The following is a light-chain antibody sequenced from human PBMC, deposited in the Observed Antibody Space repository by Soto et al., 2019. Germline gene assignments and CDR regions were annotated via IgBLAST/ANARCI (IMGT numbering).Light chain of an antibody. CDR2: GAS. Sequence: EIVLTQSPGTLSLSPGERATLSCRASQRFSSNLARYQQKHGQATRFVISGASNRATGIPDRFSGSGSGTDFTLTISRLEPEDFAVYYCQQYRSTPITFGQGTRLEI. V-gene: IGKV3-20*01. J-gene: IGKJ5*01. CDR3: QQYRSTPIT. CDR1: QRFSSN.